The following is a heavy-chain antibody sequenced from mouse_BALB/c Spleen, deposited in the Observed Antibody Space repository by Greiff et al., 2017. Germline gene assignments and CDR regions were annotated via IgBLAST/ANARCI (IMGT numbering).Heavy chain of an antibody. D-gene: IGHD1-1*01. CDR2: ILPGSGST. Sequence: QVQLQQSGAELMKPGASVKISCKATGYTFSSYWIEWVKQRPGHGLEWIGEILPGSGSTNYNEKFKGKATFTADTSSNTAYMQLSSLTSEDSAVYYCARPRGSSRGYAMDYWGQGTSVTVSS. CDR3: ARPRGSSRGYAMDY. CDR1: GYTFSSYW. V-gene: IGHV1-9*01. J-gene: IGHJ4*01.